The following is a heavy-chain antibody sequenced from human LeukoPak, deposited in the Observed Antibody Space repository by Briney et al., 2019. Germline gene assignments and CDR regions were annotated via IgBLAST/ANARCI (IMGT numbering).Heavy chain of an antibody. D-gene: IGHD4-23*01. Sequence: GGSLRLSCAASGFTFSSYSMNWVRQAPGKGLEWVSSISSSSSYIYYADSVKGRFTISRDNAKNSLYLQMNSLRAEDTAVYYCARDSVDGFNSFDYWGQGTLVTVFS. J-gene: IGHJ4*02. V-gene: IGHV3-21*01. CDR1: GFTFSSYS. CDR3: ARDSVDGFNSFDY. CDR2: ISSSSSYI.